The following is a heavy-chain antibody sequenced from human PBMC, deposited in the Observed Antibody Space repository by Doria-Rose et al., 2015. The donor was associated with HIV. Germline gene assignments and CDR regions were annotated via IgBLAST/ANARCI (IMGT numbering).Heavy chain of an antibody. CDR3: RMGSYRELDY. J-gene: IGHJ4*02. CDR2: TYYTGTS. D-gene: IGHD3-3*01. Sequence: QEPGPGLVKPSETLSLTCSVSGASVSSRGYYWNWIRQVPGKGLESLGYTYYTGTSDYSPSLKSRLNMAVDTSKNQFSLKLSFVTVADTAVYCARMGSYRELDYWGQGALVIVSA. CDR1: GASVSSRGYY. V-gene: IGHV4-31*03.